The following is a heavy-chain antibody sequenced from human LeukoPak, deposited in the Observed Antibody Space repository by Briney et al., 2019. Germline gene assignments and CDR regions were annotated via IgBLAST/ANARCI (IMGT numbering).Heavy chain of an antibody. D-gene: IGHD2-8*01. CDR2: VSPDGYD. Sequence: PSETLSLTCAVSGVSLTDHYWSWIRQSPGKGLEWIGEVSPDGYDKYNPSLTSRVSISVDRSDNQLSLRLSSVTAADTAIYYCARIRCVSGPEICYNHWAEGSLVTVSS. CDR3: ARIRCVSGPEICYNH. V-gene: IGHV4-34*01. CDR1: GVSLTDHY. J-gene: IGHJ5*02.